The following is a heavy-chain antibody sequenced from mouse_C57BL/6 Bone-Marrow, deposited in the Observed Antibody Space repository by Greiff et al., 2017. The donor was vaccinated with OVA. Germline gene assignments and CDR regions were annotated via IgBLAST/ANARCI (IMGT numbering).Heavy chain of an antibody. J-gene: IGHJ1*03. V-gene: IGHV5-4*03. CDR1: GFTFSSYA. CDR2: ISDGGSYT. D-gene: IGHD2-5*01. CDR3: ASPLYYSNYDLYFDV. Sequence: EVKLMESGGGLVKPGGSLKLSCAASGFTFSSYAMSWVRQTPEKRLEWVATISDGGSYTYYPDNVKGRFTISRDNAKNNLYLQMSHLKSEDTAMYYCASPLYYSNYDLYFDVWGTGTTVTVSS.